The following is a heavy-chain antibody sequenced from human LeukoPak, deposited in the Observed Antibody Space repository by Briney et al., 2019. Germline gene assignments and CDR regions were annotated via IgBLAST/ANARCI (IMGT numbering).Heavy chain of an antibody. V-gene: IGHV1-18*04. D-gene: IGHD6-19*01. CDR3: ARDPSNSSGWLIYFDY. CDR1: GYTFTGYY. J-gene: IGHJ4*02. Sequence: ASVTVSCKASGYTFTGYYMHWVRQAPGQGLEWMGWISAYNGDTKYAQKLQGRVTMTTDTSTSTAYLELRSLRSDDTAVYYCARDPSNSSGWLIYFDYWGQGTLITVSS. CDR2: ISAYNGDT.